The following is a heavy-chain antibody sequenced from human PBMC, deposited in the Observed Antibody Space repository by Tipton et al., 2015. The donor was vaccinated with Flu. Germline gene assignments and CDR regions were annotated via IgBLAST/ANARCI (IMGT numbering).Heavy chain of an antibody. CDR3: ARAIYGAFDAFDI. J-gene: IGHJ3*02. CDR1: GGSISSSY. V-gene: IGHV4-59*01. CDR2: IYYTGST. Sequence: TLSLTCTVSGGSISSSYWSWIRQPPGKGLEYIGHIYYTGSTKYNPSLKSRVSISVDTSKNQFSLKVRSVTAADSAVYYCARAIYGAFDAFDIWGRGTVVTVSS. D-gene: IGHD4/OR15-4a*01.